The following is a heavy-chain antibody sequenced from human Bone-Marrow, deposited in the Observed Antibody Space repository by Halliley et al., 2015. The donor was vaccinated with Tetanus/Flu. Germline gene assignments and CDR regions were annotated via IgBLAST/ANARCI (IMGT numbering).Heavy chain of an antibody. V-gene: IGHV3-7*04. Sequence: QDGSEKYYVDSGKGRFTISRDNAKNSLYLQMNSLRAEDTAVYYCARGRYSSSWYYFDYWGQGTLVTVSS. J-gene: IGHJ4*02. CDR3: ARGRYSSSWYYFDY. D-gene: IGHD6-13*01. CDR2: QDGSEK.